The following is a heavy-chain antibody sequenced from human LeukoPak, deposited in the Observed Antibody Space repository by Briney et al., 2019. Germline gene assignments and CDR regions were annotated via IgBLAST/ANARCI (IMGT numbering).Heavy chain of an antibody. Sequence: ASVKVSCKASGGTFSSYATSWVRQAPGQGLEWMGGIIPIFGTANYAQKFQGRVTITTDESTSTAYMELSSLRSEDTAVYYCARAGRYCSGGSCPWAFDIWGQGTMVTVSS. V-gene: IGHV1-69*05. CDR1: GGTFSSYA. D-gene: IGHD2-15*01. CDR3: ARAGRYCSGGSCPWAFDI. CDR2: IIPIFGTA. J-gene: IGHJ3*02.